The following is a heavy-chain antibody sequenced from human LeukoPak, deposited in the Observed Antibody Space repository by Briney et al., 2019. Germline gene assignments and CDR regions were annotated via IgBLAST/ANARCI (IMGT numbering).Heavy chain of an antibody. Sequence: SQTLSLTCTVSGSSISSSNYYWGWFRQPPGKGLERIGVIFYSGRAYYNPSLRSRVAMSVDTSKNHFSLNLWSVTAADTAVYYCARTYDSSGYPDYWGQGTLVTVSS. D-gene: IGHD3-22*01. J-gene: IGHJ4*02. CDR3: ARTYDSSGYPDY. CDR1: GSSISSSNYY. CDR2: IFYSGRA. V-gene: IGHV4-39*07.